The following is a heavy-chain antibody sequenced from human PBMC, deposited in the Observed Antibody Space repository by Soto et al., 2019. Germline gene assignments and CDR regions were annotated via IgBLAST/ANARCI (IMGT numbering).Heavy chain of an antibody. V-gene: IGHV3-33*01. Sequence: QVQLVESGGGVVQPGRSLRLSCAASGFTFSSYGMHWVRQAPGKGLEWVAVIWYDGSNKYYADSVKGRFTISRDNSKNTLYLQMNSLRAEDTAVYYCAREGCSGGSCYPIGEWGQGTLVTGS. CDR2: IWYDGSNK. CDR3: AREGCSGGSCYPIGE. D-gene: IGHD2-15*01. CDR1: GFTFSSYG. J-gene: IGHJ4*02.